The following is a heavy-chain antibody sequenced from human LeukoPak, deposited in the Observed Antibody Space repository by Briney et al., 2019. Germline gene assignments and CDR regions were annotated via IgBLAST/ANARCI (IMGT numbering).Heavy chain of an antibody. CDR2: VNDSGGST. D-gene: IGHD6-19*01. Sequence: GGSLRLSCAASGFTFSNYAMSWVRQAPGKGLEWVSAVNDSGGSTYYADSVKGRFTISRDNSKNTLYLQMNSLRAEDTAVYYCAKPAISSRGWYYDYWGQGTLVTVSS. CDR3: AKPAISSRGWYYDY. J-gene: IGHJ4*02. CDR1: GFTFSNYA. V-gene: IGHV3-23*01.